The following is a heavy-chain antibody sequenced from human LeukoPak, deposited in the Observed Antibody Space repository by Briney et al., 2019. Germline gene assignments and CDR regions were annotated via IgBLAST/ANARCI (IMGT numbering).Heavy chain of an antibody. CDR2: ISSSSSYI. CDR3: ARVSYYYGSEIDY. J-gene: IGHJ4*02. V-gene: IGHV3-21*01. D-gene: IGHD3-10*01. Sequence: GGSLRLSCAASGFTFSSYSMNWVRQAPGKGLEWVSSISSSSSYIYYADSVKGRFTISRDNAKNSLYLQMSSLRAEDTAVYYCARVSYYYGSEIDYWGQGTLVTVSS. CDR1: GFTFSSYS.